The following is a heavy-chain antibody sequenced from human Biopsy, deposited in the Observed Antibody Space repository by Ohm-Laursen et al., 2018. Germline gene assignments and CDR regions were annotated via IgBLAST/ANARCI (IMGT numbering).Heavy chain of an antibody. Sequence: SLRLSCTASGFTFSTYWMHWVRQPPGKGLEWVSGIRRNSAIIDYADSVRGRFTISRDNARRFLFLQMNNLKSEDTAFYYCARDRGGARYGMDVWGRGTTVTVSS. CDR3: ARDRGGARYGMDV. J-gene: IGHJ6*02. V-gene: IGHV3-9*01. CDR2: IRRNSAII. D-gene: IGHD1-26*01. CDR1: GFTFSTYW.